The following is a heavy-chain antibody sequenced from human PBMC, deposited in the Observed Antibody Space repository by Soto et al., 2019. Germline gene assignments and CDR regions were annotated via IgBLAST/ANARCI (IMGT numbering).Heavy chain of an antibody. Sequence: EVQLFQSGGGLVQPGGPLRLSCAASRFTFTTYATSWHRQTEGKGLELVSAISGSGGSTYYADSVKGRFTISRDNSDNTLRLQMLSLRAEDTVVYYCAKDTILLRVGWLTSFVCCGPGTGVSVSS. V-gene: IGHV3-23*01. CDR3: AKDTILLRVGWLTSFVC. CDR2: ISGSGGST. D-gene: IGHD3-9*01. CDR1: RFTFTTYA. J-gene: IGHJ4*02.